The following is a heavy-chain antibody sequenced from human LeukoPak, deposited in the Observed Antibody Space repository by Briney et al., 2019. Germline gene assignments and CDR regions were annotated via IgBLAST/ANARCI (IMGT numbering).Heavy chain of an antibody. J-gene: IGHJ5*02. D-gene: IGHD2-15*01. Sequence: SETLSLTCAVYGGSFSGYYWSWIRQPAGKGLEWIGEINHSGSTNYNPSLKSRVTISVDTSKNQFSLKLSSVPAADTAVYYCARGGLGYCSGGSCYDWFDPWGQGTLVTVSS. V-gene: IGHV4-34*01. CDR3: ARGGLGYCSGGSCYDWFDP. CDR1: GGSFSGYY. CDR2: INHSGST.